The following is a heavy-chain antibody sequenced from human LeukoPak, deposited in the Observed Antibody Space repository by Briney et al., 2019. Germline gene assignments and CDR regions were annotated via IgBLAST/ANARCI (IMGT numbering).Heavy chain of an antibody. Sequence: GESLKISCKGSGYRFTSYWIGWVRQMPGKGLEWMGIIYPGDSDTRYSPSFQGQVTISADKSISTAYLQWSSLKASDTAMYYCARRPDPNYSNYDWFDPWGQGTLVTVSS. CDR3: ARRPDPNYSNYDWFDP. V-gene: IGHV5-51*01. CDR1: GYRFTSYW. D-gene: IGHD4-11*01. CDR2: IYPGDSDT. J-gene: IGHJ5*02.